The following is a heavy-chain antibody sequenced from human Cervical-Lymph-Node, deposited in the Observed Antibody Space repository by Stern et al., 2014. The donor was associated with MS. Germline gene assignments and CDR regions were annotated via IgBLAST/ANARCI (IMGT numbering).Heavy chain of an antibody. CDR1: GFTFSSYA. CDR2: ISYDGGTK. J-gene: IGHJ4*02. CDR3: ARGRAIVGLDY. D-gene: IGHD1-26*01. V-gene: IGHV3-30*04. Sequence: VQLEESGGGVVQPGRSLRLSCAASGFTFSSYAMYWVRQAPGKGLAWVTVISYDGGTKYYADSVKGRFTVARDNSKSTFDLQMSSLRPEDTAVYYCARGRAIVGLDYWGQGTLVTVSS.